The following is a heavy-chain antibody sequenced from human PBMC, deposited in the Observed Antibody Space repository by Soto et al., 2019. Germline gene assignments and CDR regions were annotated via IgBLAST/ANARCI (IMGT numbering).Heavy chain of an antibody. CDR3: AREYCSGGSCCSGLDYFDY. D-gene: IGHD2-15*01. Sequence: EVQLVESGGGLVQPGGSLRLSCAASGFTFSSYSMNWVRQAPGKGLEWVSYISSSSSTIYYADSVKGRFTISRDNAKNSLYLQMNSLRDEDTAVYYCAREYCSGGSCCSGLDYFDYWGQGTLVTVSS. V-gene: IGHV3-48*02. J-gene: IGHJ4*02. CDR2: ISSSSSTI. CDR1: GFTFSSYS.